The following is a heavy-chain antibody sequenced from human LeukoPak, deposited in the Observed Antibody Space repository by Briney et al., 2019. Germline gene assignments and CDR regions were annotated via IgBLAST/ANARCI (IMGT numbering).Heavy chain of an antibody. CDR3: ARGQYQLLSLYYYYGMDV. D-gene: IGHD2-2*01. CDR1: GGSISSYY. CDR2: IYYSGST. Sequence: PSETLSLTCTVSGGSISSYYWSWIRQPPGKGLEWIGYIYYSGSTNYNPSLKSRVTISVDTSKNQFSLKLSSVTAADTAVYYCARGQYQLLSLYYYYGMDVWGQGTTVTVSS. J-gene: IGHJ6*02. V-gene: IGHV4-59*01.